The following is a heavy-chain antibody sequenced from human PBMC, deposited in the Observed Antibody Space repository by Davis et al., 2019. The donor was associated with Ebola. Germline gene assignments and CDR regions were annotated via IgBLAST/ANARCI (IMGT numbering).Heavy chain of an antibody. D-gene: IGHD6-6*01. J-gene: IGHJ5*02. V-gene: IGHV1-2*02. CDR1: GYTFTGYY. Sequence: ASVKVSCKASGYTFTGYYMHWVRQAPGQGLEWMGWINPNSGGTNYAQKLQGRVTMTTDTSTSTAYMELSSLRSEDTAVYYCARDPYRIAAHTGFDPWGQGTLVTVSS. CDR2: INPNSGGT. CDR3: ARDPYRIAAHTGFDP.